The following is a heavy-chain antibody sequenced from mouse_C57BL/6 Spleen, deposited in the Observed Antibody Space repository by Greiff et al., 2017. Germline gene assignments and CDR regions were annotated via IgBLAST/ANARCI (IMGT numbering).Heavy chain of an antibody. CDR3: ARGGGSSDGYFDV. V-gene: IGHV1-64*01. Sequence: VQLQQPGAELVKPGASVKLSCKASGYTFTSYWMHWVKQRPGQGLEWIGMFHPNSGSTNYNEKFKSKATLTVDKSSSTAYMQLSSLTSEDAAVYYCARGGGSSDGYFDVWGTGTTVTVSS. D-gene: IGHD1-1*01. CDR2: FHPNSGST. CDR1: GYTFTSYW. J-gene: IGHJ1*03.